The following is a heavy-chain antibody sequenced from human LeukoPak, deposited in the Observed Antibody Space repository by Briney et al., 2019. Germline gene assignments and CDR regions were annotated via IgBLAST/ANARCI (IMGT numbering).Heavy chain of an antibody. CDR3: AKDGEMATVNSIGGWFDP. Sequence: GGSLRLSCAASGFTFSSYWMHWVRQAPGKGLVWVSRINSDGSSTSYADSVKGRFTISRDNSKNSLYLQMNSLRAEDTALYYCAKDGEMATVNSIGGWFDPWGQGTLVTVSS. J-gene: IGHJ5*02. CDR1: GFTFSSYW. V-gene: IGHV3-74*01. CDR2: INSDGSST. D-gene: IGHD5-24*01.